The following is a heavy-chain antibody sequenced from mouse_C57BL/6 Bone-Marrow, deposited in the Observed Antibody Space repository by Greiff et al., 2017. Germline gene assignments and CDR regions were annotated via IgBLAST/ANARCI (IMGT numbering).Heavy chain of an antibody. Sequence: DVKLVESGGGLVQPGGSLKLSCAASGFTFSDYGMAWVRQAPRKGPEWVAFISNLAYSIYYADTVTGRFTISRENAKNTLYLEMSSLRSEDTAMYYCARSGDGSSFYWYFDVWGTGTTVTVSS. CDR2: ISNLAYSI. V-gene: IGHV5-15*01. D-gene: IGHD1-1*01. CDR3: ARSGDGSSFYWYFDV. CDR1: GFTFSDYG. J-gene: IGHJ1*03.